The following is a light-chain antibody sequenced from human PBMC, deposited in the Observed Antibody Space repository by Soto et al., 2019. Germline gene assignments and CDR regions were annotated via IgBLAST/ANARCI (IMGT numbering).Light chain of an antibody. CDR1: SSNIGAGYD. V-gene: IGLV1-40*01. J-gene: IGLJ1*01. CDR2: GNS. CDR3: QYYDSSLSGYV. Sequence: QSVLTQPPSVSGAPGQRVTISCTGSSSNIGAGYDVHWYQQLPGTAPKLLIYGNSNRPSGVPDRFSGSKSGTSASLAITGLKAEDEADYYCQYYDSSLSGYVFGTGTKVTVL.